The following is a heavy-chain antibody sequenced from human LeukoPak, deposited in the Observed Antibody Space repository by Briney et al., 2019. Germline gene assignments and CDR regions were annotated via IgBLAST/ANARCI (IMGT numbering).Heavy chain of an antibody. V-gene: IGHV3-74*01. D-gene: IGHD1-26*01. CDR3: ARDRGHVMDV. J-gene: IGHJ6*03. Sequence: GGSLRLSCAASGFTFTSYWMHWVRQVPGKGLVWVSHINTDGSSTTYADSVKGRFTISRDNAKNTPDLQMNSLRAEDTAVYYCARDRGHVMDVWGKGTTVIVSS. CDR1: GFTFTSYW. CDR2: INTDGSST.